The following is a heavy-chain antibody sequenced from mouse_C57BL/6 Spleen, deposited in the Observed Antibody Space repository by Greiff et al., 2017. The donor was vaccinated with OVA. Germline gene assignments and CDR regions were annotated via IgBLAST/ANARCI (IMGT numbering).Heavy chain of an antibody. V-gene: IGHV1-26*01. D-gene: IGHD4-1*01. CDR3: ARRVWDGFDY. J-gene: IGHJ2*01. CDR1: GYTFTDYY. Sequence: VQLQQSGPELVKPGASVKISCKASGYTFTDYYMNWVKQSHGKSLEWIGDINPNDGGTSYNQKFKGKATLTVDKSSSTAYMELRSLTSEDSAVYYCARRVWDGFDYWGQGTTLTVSS. CDR2: INPNDGGT.